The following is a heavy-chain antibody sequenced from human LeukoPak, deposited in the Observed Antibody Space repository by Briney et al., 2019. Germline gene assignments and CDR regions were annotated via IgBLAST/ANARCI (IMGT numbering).Heavy chain of an antibody. Sequence: GESLRISCVGLGYNFSKFWIAWVRQKPGKGLEWMGIIYPGDSDTKYSPSFQGQVTISADKSISTAYLQWSSLEASDTAIYYCATISSDWNLGFDNWGQGTPVTVSS. CDR3: ATISSDWNLGFDN. J-gene: IGHJ4*02. D-gene: IGHD6-19*01. CDR2: IYPGDSDT. V-gene: IGHV5-51*01. CDR1: GYNFSKFW.